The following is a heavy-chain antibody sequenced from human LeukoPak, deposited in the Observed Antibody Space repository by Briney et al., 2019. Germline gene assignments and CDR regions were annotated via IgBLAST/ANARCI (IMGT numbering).Heavy chain of an antibody. CDR1: GFTFKNYA. V-gene: IGHV3-23*01. CDR2: ISGDAVTS. Sequence: GGSLRLSCAASGFTFKNYAMNWVRQSPGQGLEWVSTISGDAVTSWYADSVKGRFTISRDNSKNTLYLQMNSLRAEDTAIYYCAKGTTMVTTSPGGYWGQGTLVTVSS. CDR3: AKGTTMVTTSPGGY. D-gene: IGHD4-17*01. J-gene: IGHJ4*02.